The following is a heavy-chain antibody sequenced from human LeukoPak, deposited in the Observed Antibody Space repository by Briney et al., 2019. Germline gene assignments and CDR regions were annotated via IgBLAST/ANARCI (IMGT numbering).Heavy chain of an antibody. D-gene: IGHD4-23*01. V-gene: IGHV4-4*02. CDR1: GGSISSSNW. Sequence: PSETLSLTCAVSGGSISSSNWWSWVRQPPGKGLEWIGSIYYSGSTYYNPSLKSRVTISVDTSKNQFSLKLSSVTAADTAVYYCARDYGGNSPFDYWGQGTLVTVSS. CDR2: IYYSGST. J-gene: IGHJ4*02. CDR3: ARDYGGNSPFDY.